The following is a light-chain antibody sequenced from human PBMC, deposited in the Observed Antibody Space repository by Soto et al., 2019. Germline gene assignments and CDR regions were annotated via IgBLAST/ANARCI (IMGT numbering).Light chain of an antibody. CDR3: QQYGSSPPFT. CDR2: GAS. V-gene: IGKV3-20*01. Sequence: EIVLTQSPGTLSLSPGERATLSCRASQSVSSSYQAWYQQKPGQAPMLIIYGASSSATGIPDRFSGSGARTNLTLNSSRLEHDDGGVYYCQQYGSSPPFTFGRGTEVDIK. CDR1: QSVSSSY. J-gene: IGKJ3*01.